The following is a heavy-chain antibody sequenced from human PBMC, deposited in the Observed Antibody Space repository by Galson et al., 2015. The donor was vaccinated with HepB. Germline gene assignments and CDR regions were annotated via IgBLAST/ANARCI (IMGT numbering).Heavy chain of an antibody. J-gene: IGHJ4*02. CDR2: IHSGGST. D-gene: IGHD6-19*01. CDR3: ARDSHASGWSSFDY. CDR1: GFTVSYSY. V-gene: IGHV3-66*02. Sequence: SLRLSCAASGFTVSYSYMNWVRQAPGKGLEWISIIHSGGSTYYADSVKGRFTFSRDNSTNMLYLQMNSLRIEDTAVYYCARDSHASGWSSFDYWGLGTLVTVSS.